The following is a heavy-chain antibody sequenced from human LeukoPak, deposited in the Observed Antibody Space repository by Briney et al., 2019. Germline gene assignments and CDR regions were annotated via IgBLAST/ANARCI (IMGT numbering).Heavy chain of an antibody. J-gene: IGHJ6*02. CDR2: IWYDGSKK. CDR1: GFTFSSFG. V-gene: IGHV3-33*01. D-gene: IGHD3-9*01. CDR3: ARVANITTFGMDV. Sequence: PGMSLRLSCAASGFTFSSFGMHWVRQAPGKGLEWVAVIWYDGSKKYYADSVKGRFTISRDNSKNTLYLQMSSLRGEDTSVYYCARVANITTFGMDVWGQGTTVT.